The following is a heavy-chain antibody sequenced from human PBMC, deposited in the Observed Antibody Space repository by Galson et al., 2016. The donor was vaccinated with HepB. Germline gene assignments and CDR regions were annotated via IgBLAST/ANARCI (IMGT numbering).Heavy chain of an antibody. Sequence: TLSLTCTVSGGSISDVRSYWGWVRQPPGKGLEWIGYIYYSGDTYYARSLKSRVTISVDTSKNQFSLNLNSVTAADTAVYVCARVKCVGDDCYAGGSTFDYWGQGTLVTVSS. J-gene: IGHJ4*02. CDR3: ARVKCVGDDCYAGGSTFDY. CDR1: GGSISDVRSY. CDR2: IYYSGDT. D-gene: IGHD2-21*02. V-gene: IGHV4-30-4*01.